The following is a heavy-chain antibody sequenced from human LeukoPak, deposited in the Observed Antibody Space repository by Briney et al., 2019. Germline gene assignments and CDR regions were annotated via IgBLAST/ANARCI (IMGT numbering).Heavy chain of an antibody. Sequence: QPGGSLRLSCVASGFTFSSHAMAWVRQAPGKGLEWVSAIGGRGGSTYYADSVKGRFTISRDNSKNTVYLQMNSLRAEDTAVYYCARDPGVVAFHYFDLWGQGTLVTVSS. J-gene: IGHJ4*02. CDR3: ARDPGVVAFHYFDL. V-gene: IGHV3-23*01. CDR1: GFTFSSHA. CDR2: IGGRGGST. D-gene: IGHD3-3*01.